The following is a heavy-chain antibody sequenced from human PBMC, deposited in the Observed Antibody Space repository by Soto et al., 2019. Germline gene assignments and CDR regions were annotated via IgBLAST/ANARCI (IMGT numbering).Heavy chain of an antibody. Sequence: QVQFVQSGAEVKVPGDSVKVSCKASGYIFTNNDITWMRQAPGQGLEWMGWIRVGNGDTYYAPKFRGRVTVTRDTSTSTAYMELRSLRSDATAVYYCARESSTWVDGVIGPGDYWGQGTLVTVSS. CDR1: GYIFTNND. D-gene: IGHD3-10*01. CDR3: ARESSTWVDGVIGPGDY. CDR2: IRVGNGDT. V-gene: IGHV1-18*01. J-gene: IGHJ4*02.